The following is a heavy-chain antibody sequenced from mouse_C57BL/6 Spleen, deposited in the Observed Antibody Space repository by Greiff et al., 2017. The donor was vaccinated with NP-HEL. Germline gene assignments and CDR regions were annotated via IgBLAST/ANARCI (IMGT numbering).Heavy chain of an antibody. Sequence: VQLQQPGAELVKPGASVKLSCKASGYTFTSYWMHWVKQRPGQGLEWIGMIHPNSGSTNYNEKFKSKATLTVDKSSSTAYMQLSSLTSEDSAVYYCAPIYYDYDGYFDYWGQGTTLTVSS. J-gene: IGHJ2*01. V-gene: IGHV1-64*01. CDR2: IHPNSGST. CDR1: GYTFTSYW. D-gene: IGHD2-4*01. CDR3: APIYYDYDGYFDY.